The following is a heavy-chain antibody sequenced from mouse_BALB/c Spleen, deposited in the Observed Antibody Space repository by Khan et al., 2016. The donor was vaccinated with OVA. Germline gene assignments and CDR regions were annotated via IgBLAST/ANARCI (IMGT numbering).Heavy chain of an antibody. J-gene: IGHJ4*01. Sequence: QVQLKQSGPGLEAPSQSLSITCTVSGFSLTSYGVHWVRQPPGKGLEWLVVIWSHGSANYNSVLKSRLIICKDNSNSQVFLKMNSLQTDDTAIYFRAGGFDGYSYRDAMDYWGQGTSVTVSS. CDR1: GFSLTSYG. V-gene: IGHV2-6*02. D-gene: IGHD2-3*01. CDR2: IWSHGSA. CDR3: AGGFDGYSYRDAMDY.